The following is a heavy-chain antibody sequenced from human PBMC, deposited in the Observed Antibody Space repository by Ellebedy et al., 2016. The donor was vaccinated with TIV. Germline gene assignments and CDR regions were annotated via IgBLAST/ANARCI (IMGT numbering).Heavy chain of an antibody. Sequence: AASVKVSCKASGFTFTSSAMQWVRQARGQRLEWIGWIVVGSGNTNYAQKFQERVTITRDMSTSTAYMELSSLRSEDTAVYYCATDYGDYDYYYYGMDVWGQGTTVTVSS. D-gene: IGHD4-17*01. V-gene: IGHV1-58*02. CDR1: GFTFTSSA. J-gene: IGHJ6*02. CDR3: ATDYGDYDYYYYGMDV. CDR2: IVVGSGNT.